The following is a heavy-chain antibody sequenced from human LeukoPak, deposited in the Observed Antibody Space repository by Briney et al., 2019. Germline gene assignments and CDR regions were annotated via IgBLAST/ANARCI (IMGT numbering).Heavy chain of an antibody. J-gene: IGHJ6*02. CDR1: GFSLSTSGVG. D-gene: IGHD2-2*01. CDR2: IYWDDDK. Sequence: SGPTLVNPTQTLTLTCTFSGFSLSTSGVGVGWIRQPPGKALEWLALIYWDDDKRYSPSLKSRLTITKDTSKNQVVLTMTNMDPVDTATYYCAPSPPIYCSSTSCYTYYYYGMDVWGQGTTVTVSS. CDR3: APSPPIYCSSTSCYTYYYYGMDV. V-gene: IGHV2-5*02.